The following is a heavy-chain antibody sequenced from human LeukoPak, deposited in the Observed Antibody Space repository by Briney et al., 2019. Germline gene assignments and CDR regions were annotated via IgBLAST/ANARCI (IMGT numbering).Heavy chain of an antibody. D-gene: IGHD2-2*01. Sequence: ASVKVSCKASGYTLTGYYMHWVRQAPGQGLEWMGWINPNSGGTNYAQKFQGRVTMTRDTSISTAYMELSRLRSDDTAVYYCAREYCSSTSYSFWFDPWGQGTLVTVSS. J-gene: IGHJ5*02. CDR1: GYTLTGYY. CDR2: INPNSGGT. V-gene: IGHV1-2*02. CDR3: AREYCSSTSYSFWFDP.